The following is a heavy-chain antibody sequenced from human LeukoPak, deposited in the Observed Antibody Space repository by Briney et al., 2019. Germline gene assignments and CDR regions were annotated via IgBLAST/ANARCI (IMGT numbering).Heavy chain of an antibody. CDR3: ARASYYSFDY. Sequence: GGSLRLSCEASGVTFSSYVMSWVRQAPGKGPEWVSGISGSGGGTYYADSVKGRFTISRDDSKNTMYLQMNSLRADDTAVYYCARASYYSFDYWGQGTLVTVSS. D-gene: IGHD2-21*01. CDR1: GVTFSSYV. J-gene: IGHJ4*02. V-gene: IGHV3-23*01. CDR2: ISGSGGGT.